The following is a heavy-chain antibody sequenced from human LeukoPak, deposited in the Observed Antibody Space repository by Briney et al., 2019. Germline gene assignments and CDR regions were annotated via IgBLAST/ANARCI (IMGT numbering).Heavy chain of an antibody. CDR2: INPSGGYT. V-gene: IGHV1-46*01. CDR3: ASPNSYGLYYFDY. Sequence: EASVKVSCKPSGYTFTRYYMHWVRQAPGQGLEWMGIINPSGGYTTYAQKFQGRVTMTGDTSTSTVYMELSSLRSEDTAVYYCASPNSYGLYYFDYWGQGTLVTVSS. D-gene: IGHD5-18*01. CDR1: GYTFTRYY. J-gene: IGHJ4*02.